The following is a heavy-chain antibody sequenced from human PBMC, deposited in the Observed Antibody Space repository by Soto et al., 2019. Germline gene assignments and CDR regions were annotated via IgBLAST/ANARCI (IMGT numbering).Heavy chain of an antibody. V-gene: IGHV3-30*18. CDR2: ISYDGREK. CDR1: RFSFSTYG. Sequence: LRLSCVASRFSFSTYGMHWVSQPPGQGLEWVAVISYDGREKYYADSVKGRFTISRDNSKNTLYLQMDRLSTEDTAVYFCAKYWIYNYVTESFDLWGQGTMVTVSS. J-gene: IGHJ3*01. D-gene: IGHD3-10*02. CDR3: AKYWIYNYVTESFDL.